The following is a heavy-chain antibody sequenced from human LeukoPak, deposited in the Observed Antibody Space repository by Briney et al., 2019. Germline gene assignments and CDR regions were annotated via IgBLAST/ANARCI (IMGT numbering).Heavy chain of an antibody. J-gene: IGHJ4*02. Sequence: ASVKVSCKAFGYTFTSNYMHWVRQAPGQGPEWMGVISPSGGSTTYAQKFQGRVTLTRDMSTSTAYMELRSLRSDDTAVYYCARDDLDSSSWYFGTFDYWGQGTLVTVSS. V-gene: IGHV1-46*01. CDR3: ARDDLDSSSWYFGTFDY. CDR1: GYTFTSNY. CDR2: ISPSGGST. D-gene: IGHD6-13*01.